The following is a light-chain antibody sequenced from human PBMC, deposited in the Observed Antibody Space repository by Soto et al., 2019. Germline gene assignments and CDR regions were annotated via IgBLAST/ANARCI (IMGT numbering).Light chain of an antibody. CDR3: QPYGGSPQT. CDR2: GAS. J-gene: IGKJ1*01. V-gene: IGKV3-20*01. Sequence: EIVLTQSPGTLALSPGEGATLSCRASQSVSKYLAWYQQKPGQAPRLLIYGASSRATGIPDSFSGSGSGTDFTLTISRLEPEDFAVYYCQPYGGSPQTFGQGTK. CDR1: QSVSKY.